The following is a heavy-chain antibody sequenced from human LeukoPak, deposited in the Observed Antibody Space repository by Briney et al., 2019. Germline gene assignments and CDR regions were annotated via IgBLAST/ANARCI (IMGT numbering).Heavy chain of an antibody. CDR1: GFTFSSYA. CDR2: ISYDGSNK. D-gene: IGHD6-13*01. Sequence: PGGSLRLSCAASGFTFSSYAMHWVRQAPGKGLEWVAVISYDGSNKYYADSVKGRFTISRDNSKNTPYLQMNSLRAEDTAVYYCARDFIRYSSSWYFDYWGQGTLVTVSS. J-gene: IGHJ4*02. V-gene: IGHV3-30-3*01. CDR3: ARDFIRYSSSWYFDY.